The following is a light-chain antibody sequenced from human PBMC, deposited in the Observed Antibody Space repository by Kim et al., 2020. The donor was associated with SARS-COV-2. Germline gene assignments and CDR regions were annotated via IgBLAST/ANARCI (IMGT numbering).Light chain of an antibody. Sequence: VLIFRTGSRNESWCSYFVPLVQQTPGKAPKPLIFGVLKGPPGVIQCFSGSKSGNTASLTISGLQADDEAHYYCCSYSASRILGLFGGGTKLNVL. J-gene: IGLJ3*02. CDR1: RNESWCSYF. V-gene: IGLV2-11*03. CDR2: GVL. CDR3: CSYSASRILGL.